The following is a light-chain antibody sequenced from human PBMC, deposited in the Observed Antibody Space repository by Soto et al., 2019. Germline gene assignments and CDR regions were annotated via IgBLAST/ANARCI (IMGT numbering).Light chain of an antibody. J-gene: IGLJ1*01. CDR1: SSNIGAGYD. CDR3: QSYDSSLSGYV. CDR2: GNS. V-gene: IGLV1-40*01. Sequence: QSALTQPPSVSGAPGQRVTISCTGSSSNIGAGYDVHWYQQLPGTAPKLLIYGNSNRPSGVPDRFSGSKSGTSASLAITGLQAEDVADYYCQSYDSSLSGYVFGTGTKLTVL.